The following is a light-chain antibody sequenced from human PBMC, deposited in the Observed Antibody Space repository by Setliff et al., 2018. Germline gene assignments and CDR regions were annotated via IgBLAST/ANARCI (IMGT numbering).Light chain of an antibody. CDR3: SSYTRDTTVV. CDR1: SSDIGAYNF. CDR2: GVS. Sequence: QSALTQPASVSGSPGQSITTACTGTSSDIGAYNFVFWYQQHPGKAPRLIIHGVSERPSGISDRFSASKSGDTASLIISGLQTEDEADYYCSSYTRDTTVVFGTGTKVTVL. J-gene: IGLJ1*01. V-gene: IGLV2-14*03.